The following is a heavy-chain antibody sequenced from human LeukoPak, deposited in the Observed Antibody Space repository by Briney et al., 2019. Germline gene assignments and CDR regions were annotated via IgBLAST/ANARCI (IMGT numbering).Heavy chain of an antibody. Sequence: GESLRLSCAASGFTVSSNYMSWVRQAPGKGLEWVSALYSNGNTDYADSVKGRFTMSRDNSKNTLYLQMNSLRDEDTAVYYCAKDSDYYHSSGYYYAYFQHWGQGTLVTVSS. CDR2: LYSNGNT. CDR3: AKDSDYYHSSGYYYAYFQH. J-gene: IGHJ1*01. V-gene: IGHV3-66*01. CDR1: GFTVSSNY. D-gene: IGHD3-22*01.